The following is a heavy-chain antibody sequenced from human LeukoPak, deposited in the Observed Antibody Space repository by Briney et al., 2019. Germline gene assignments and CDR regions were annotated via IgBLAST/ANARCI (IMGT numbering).Heavy chain of an antibody. Sequence: PGGSLRLSCAASGFTFSSYWMHWVRQAPGKGLVWVSRINSDGSSTSYADSVKGRFTISRDNAKNTLYLQMNSLRAEDTAVYYCARPVTHYYDSSGSTKGYYMDVWGKGTTVTVSS. D-gene: IGHD3-22*01. CDR3: ARPVTHYYDSSGSTKGYYMDV. CDR1: GFTFSSYW. V-gene: IGHV3-74*01. J-gene: IGHJ6*03. CDR2: INSDGSST.